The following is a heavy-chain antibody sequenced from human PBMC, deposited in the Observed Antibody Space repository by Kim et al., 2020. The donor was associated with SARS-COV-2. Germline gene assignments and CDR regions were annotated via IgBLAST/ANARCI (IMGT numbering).Heavy chain of an antibody. CDR3: TRTVSSSWFTSDFDY. Sequence: GGSLRLSCVGSGFTFSSYAIHWVRQAPGKGLEWVAVISYDGSNIYYGDSVRGRFTISRDNSKSTVYLEMNSLRSEDTAVYFCTRTVSSSWFTSDFDYWGQGTLVTVSS. J-gene: IGHJ4*02. V-gene: IGHV3-30*04. D-gene: IGHD6-13*01. CDR1: GFTFSSYA. CDR2: ISYDGSNI.